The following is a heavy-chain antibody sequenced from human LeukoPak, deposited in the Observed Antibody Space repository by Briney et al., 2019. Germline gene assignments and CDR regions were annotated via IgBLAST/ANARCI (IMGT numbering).Heavy chain of an antibody. Sequence: SETLSLTCAVYGGSFSGYYWSWIRQPPGKGLEWIGEINHSGSTNYSPSLKSRVTISVDTSKSQFSLKLSSVTAADTAVYYCARVTLTFSDAFDIWGQGTMVTVSS. CDR1: GGSFSGYY. CDR3: ARVTLTFSDAFDI. V-gene: IGHV4-34*01. J-gene: IGHJ3*02. CDR2: INHSGST. D-gene: IGHD3-3*02.